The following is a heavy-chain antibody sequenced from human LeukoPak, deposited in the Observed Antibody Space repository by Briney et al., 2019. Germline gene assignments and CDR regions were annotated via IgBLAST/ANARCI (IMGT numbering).Heavy chain of an antibody. CDR2: INPNGGGS. D-gene: IGHD4-17*01. J-gene: IGHJ4*02. V-gene: IGHV1-46*04. CDR3: ATSSEFGDNAELEV. CDR1: GNSFTTYY. Sequence: ASVKVSCKASGNSFTTYYIHWVRQAPGQGLEWMGIINPNGGGSTYAQKLQGRVRMTRDMSTATFYMEMTTLRSEDTAVYYCATSSEFGDNAELEVWGQGTLVTVSS.